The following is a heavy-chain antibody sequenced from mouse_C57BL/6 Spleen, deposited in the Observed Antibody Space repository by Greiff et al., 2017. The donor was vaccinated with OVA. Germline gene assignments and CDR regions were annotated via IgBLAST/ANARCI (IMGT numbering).Heavy chain of an antibody. CDR1: GYTFTSYW. J-gene: IGHJ3*01. D-gene: IGHD2-4*01. CDR2: IDPSDSYT. CDR3: ARNYDYDAWFAY. V-gene: IGHV1-50*01. Sequence: VQLQQPGAELVKPGASVKLSCKASGYTFTSYWMQRVKQRPGQGLEWIGEIDPSDSYTNYNQKFKGKATLTVDTSSSTAYMQLSSLTSEDSAVYYCARNYDYDAWFAYWGQGTLVTVSA.